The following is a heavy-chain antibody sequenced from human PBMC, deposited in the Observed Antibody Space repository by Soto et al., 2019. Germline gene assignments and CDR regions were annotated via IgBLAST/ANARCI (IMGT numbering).Heavy chain of an antibody. D-gene: IGHD6-13*01. J-gene: IGHJ4*02. Sequence: ASVKVSCKASGYTFTSYAMHWVRQAPGQRLEWMGWINAGNGNTKYSQKFQGRVTITRDTSASTAYMELSSLRSEDTAVYYCARGELDSSSWYGVDYWGQGTLVTVSS. CDR1: GYTFTSYA. V-gene: IGHV1-3*01. CDR2: INAGNGNT. CDR3: ARGELDSSSWYGVDY.